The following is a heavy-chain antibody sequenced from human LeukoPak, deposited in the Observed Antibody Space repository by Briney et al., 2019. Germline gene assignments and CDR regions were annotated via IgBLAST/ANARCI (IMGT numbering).Heavy chain of an antibody. V-gene: IGHV1-3*01. Sequence: GASVKVSCKASGYTFTSYAMHWVRQAPGQRLEWMGWINAGNGNTKYSQKFQGRVTITTDESTSTAYMELSSLRSEDTAVYYCARGAISLEMATIEAFDIWGQGTMVTVSS. CDR2: INAGNGNT. D-gene: IGHD5-24*01. CDR1: GYTFTSYA. CDR3: ARGAISLEMATIEAFDI. J-gene: IGHJ3*02.